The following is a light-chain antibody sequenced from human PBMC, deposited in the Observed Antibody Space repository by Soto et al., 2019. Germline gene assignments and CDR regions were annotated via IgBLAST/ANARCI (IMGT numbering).Light chain of an antibody. CDR1: QSVSSY. Sequence: EIVLTQSPATLSLSPGERATLSCRASQSVSSYLAWYQQKPGQAPRLLIYDASNRATGIPARFSGSGSGTDFTLTIRSLEPEDFAVYYCQQRSNWPPYYTFGQGTKLEIK. V-gene: IGKV3-11*01. J-gene: IGKJ2*01. CDR2: DAS. CDR3: QQRSNWPPYYT.